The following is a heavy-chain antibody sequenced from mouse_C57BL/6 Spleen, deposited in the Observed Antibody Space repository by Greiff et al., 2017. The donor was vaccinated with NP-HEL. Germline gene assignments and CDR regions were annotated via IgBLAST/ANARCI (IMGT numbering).Heavy chain of an antibody. Sequence: QVQLQQPGAELVMPGASVKLSCKASGYTFTSYWMHWVKQRPGQGLEWIGEIDPSDSYTNYNQKFKGKSTLTVDKSSSTAYMQLSSLTSEDSAVYYCARGGGIYSNSWFAYWGQGTLVTVSA. J-gene: IGHJ3*01. D-gene: IGHD2-5*01. CDR2: IDPSDSYT. V-gene: IGHV1-69*01. CDR3: ARGGGIYSNSWFAY. CDR1: GYTFTSYW.